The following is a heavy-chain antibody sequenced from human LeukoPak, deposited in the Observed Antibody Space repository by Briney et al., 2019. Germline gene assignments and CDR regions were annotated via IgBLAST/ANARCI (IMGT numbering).Heavy chain of an antibody. Sequence: PSETLSLTCTVSGYSISSGYYWGWIRQPPGKGLEWIGSIYHSGSTYYNPPLKSRVTISVDTSKNQFSLKLSSVTAADTAVYYCARDRKCSGGSCYSPGYYFDYWGQGTLVTVSS. V-gene: IGHV4-38-2*02. J-gene: IGHJ4*02. D-gene: IGHD2-15*01. CDR1: GYSISSGYY. CDR3: ARDRKCSGGSCYSPGYYFDY. CDR2: IYHSGST.